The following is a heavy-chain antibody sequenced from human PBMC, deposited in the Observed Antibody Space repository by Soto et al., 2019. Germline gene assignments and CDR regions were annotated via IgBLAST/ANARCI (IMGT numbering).Heavy chain of an antibody. CDR2: IKKDGTEI. CDR1: GFSFSSSW. V-gene: IGHV3-7*01. Sequence: EVQLMESGGGLVQPGGSLRLSCVTSGFSFSSSWMAWVRQAPGKGLEWVADIKKDGTEINYVDSVKGRVTISRENAMNSLYLQMDSLRVEDTAVYYCGRDPYYGAIDYWGLGTQVIVSS. CDR3: GRDPYYGAIDY. D-gene: IGHD3-10*01. J-gene: IGHJ4*02.